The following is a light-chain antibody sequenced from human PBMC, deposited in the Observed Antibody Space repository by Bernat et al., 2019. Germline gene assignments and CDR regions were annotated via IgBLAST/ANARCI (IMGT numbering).Light chain of an antibody. Sequence: DIQLTQSPSFLSASVGDRVTITCRASQGISSYLAWYQQKPGKAPKLLIYAASTLQSGVPSRFSGSGSGTEFTLTISSLQPEDFATYYCQQLNSYPLALTFSGGTKVEIK. CDR2: AAS. V-gene: IGKV1-9*01. CDR1: QGISSY. CDR3: QQLNSYPLALT. J-gene: IGKJ4*01.